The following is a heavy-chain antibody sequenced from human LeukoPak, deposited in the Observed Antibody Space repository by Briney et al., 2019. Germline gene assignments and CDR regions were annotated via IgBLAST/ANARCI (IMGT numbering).Heavy chain of an antibody. J-gene: IGHJ4*02. V-gene: IGHV1-18*01. D-gene: IGHD2-2*01. CDR3: AWQAGYCSSTSCYETDPFDY. Sequence: ASVKVSCKASGYTFTSYGISWVRQAPGQGLEWMGWISAYNGNTNYAQKLQGRVTMTTDTSTSTAYMELRSLRSDDTAVYYCAWQAGYCSSTSCYETDPFDYWGQGTLVTVSS. CDR2: ISAYNGNT. CDR1: GYTFTSYG.